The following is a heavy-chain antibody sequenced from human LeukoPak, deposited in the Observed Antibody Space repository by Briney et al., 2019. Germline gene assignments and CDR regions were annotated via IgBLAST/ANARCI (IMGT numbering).Heavy chain of an antibody. CDR1: GYTLTELS. D-gene: IGHD6-19*01. V-gene: IGHV1-24*01. CDR2: FDPEDGET. Sequence: ASVKVSCKVSGYTLTELSMHWVRQAPGKGLEWMGGFDPEDGETIYAQKFQGRVTMTEDTSTDTAYMELSSLRSEDTAVYYCARALRRSSGWYAASPSAYWGQGTLVTVSS. J-gene: IGHJ4*02. CDR3: ARALRRSSGWYAASPSAY.